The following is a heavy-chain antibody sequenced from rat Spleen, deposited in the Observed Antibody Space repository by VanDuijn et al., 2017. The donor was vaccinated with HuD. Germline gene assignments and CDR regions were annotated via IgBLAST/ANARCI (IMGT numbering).Heavy chain of an antibody. Sequence: EVQLVESGGGLVQPGRSMKLSCAASGFTFSNYGMAWVRQAPKKGLEWVAYISYDGGSTYYRDSVKGRFTISRDNAKSTLYLQMDSLRSEDTATYYCTTTGQPHWGQGVMVTVSS. CDR3: TTTGQPH. D-gene: IGHD1-2*01. CDR1: GFTFSNYG. CDR2: ISYDGGST. V-gene: IGHV5-20*01. J-gene: IGHJ2*01.